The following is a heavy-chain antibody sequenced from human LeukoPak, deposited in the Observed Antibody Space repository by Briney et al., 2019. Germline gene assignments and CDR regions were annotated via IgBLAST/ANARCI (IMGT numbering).Heavy chain of an antibody. V-gene: IGHV7-4-1*02. CDR2: IHPNTRNP. D-gene: IGHD1-26*01. CDR1: GYTFTIYA. J-gene: IGHJ3*02. Sequence: ASVKVSCAASGYTFTIYAMNWVRQAPGQGLEWMGRIHPNTRNPTYAQGFTGRFVFSLDTSLSTAYLQISSLKAEDTAVYYCAKGPGTVGAGGAFDIWGQGTMVTVSS. CDR3: AKGPGTVGAGGAFDI.